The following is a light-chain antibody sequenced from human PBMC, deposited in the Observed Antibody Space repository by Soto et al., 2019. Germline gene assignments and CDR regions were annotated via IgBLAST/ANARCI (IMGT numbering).Light chain of an antibody. CDR2: AAS. CDR1: QIIGTY. J-gene: IGKJ1*01. Sequence: DIQMTQSPSSLSASVGDRVTITCRASQIIGTYLNWYQQKSGKAPKLLIYAASNLQSGVPSRFSGSGSGTDFTLTISRLEQEDSVVYFCQHYGSSQGTFVHGTKVDIK. V-gene: IGKV1-39*01. CDR3: QHYGSSQGT.